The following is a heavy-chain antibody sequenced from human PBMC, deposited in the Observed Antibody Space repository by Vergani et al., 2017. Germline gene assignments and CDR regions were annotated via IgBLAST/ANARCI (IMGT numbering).Heavy chain of an antibody. Sequence: EVQLVESGGGLVQPGRSLRLSCTASGFIFGDYAMSWFRQAPGKGLEWVGFIRSKAYGGTTEYAASVKGRFTISRDDSKSIAYLQMNSLKTEDTAVYYCTRESPYYDFWCGSDAFDIWGQGTMVTVSS. D-gene: IGHD3-3*01. J-gene: IGHJ3*02. V-gene: IGHV3-49*03. CDR1: GFIFGDYA. CDR2: IRSKAYGGTT. CDR3: TRESPYYDFWCGSDAFDI.